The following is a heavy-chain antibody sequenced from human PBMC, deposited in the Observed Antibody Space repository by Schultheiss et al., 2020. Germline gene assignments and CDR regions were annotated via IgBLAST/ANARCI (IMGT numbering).Heavy chain of an antibody. CDR3: AREGVEWNLDY. D-gene: IGHD1-1*01. Sequence: WGSLRLSCAASGFTFSDYYMSWIRQAPGKGLEWVSYISSSGSTIYYADSVKGRFTISRDNSKNTLYLQMNSLRAEDTAVYYCAREGVEWNLDYWGQGTLVTVSS. V-gene: IGHV3-11*01. J-gene: IGHJ4*02. CDR2: ISSSGSTI. CDR1: GFTFSDYY.